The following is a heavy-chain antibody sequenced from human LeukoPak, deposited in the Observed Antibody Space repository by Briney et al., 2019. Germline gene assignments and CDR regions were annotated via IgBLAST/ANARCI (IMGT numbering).Heavy chain of an antibody. V-gene: IGHV3-30*02. CDR1: GFTFSSYG. D-gene: IGHD3-10*01. CDR2: IRYDGSNK. J-gene: IGHJ1*01. CDR3: AKDLAWGTMVRGALGYFQH. Sequence: GGSLRLSYAASGFTFSSYGMHWVRQAPGKGLEWVAFIRYDGSNKYYADSVKGRFTISRDNSKNTLYLQMNSLRAEDTAVYYCAKDLAWGTMVRGALGYFQHWGQGTLVTVSS.